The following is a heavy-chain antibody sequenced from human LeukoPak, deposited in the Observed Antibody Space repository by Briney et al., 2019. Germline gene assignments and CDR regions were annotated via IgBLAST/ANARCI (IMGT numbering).Heavy chain of an antibody. Sequence: SETLSLTCTVSGGSISSYYWSWIRQPPGKGLEWIGYIYYSGSTNYNPSPKSRVTISVDTSKNQFSLKLSSVTAADTAVYYCARDQDGMGVWGQGTSVTVSS. CDR2: IYYSGST. J-gene: IGHJ6*02. V-gene: IGHV4-59*12. CDR1: GGSISSYY. CDR3: ARDQDGMGV.